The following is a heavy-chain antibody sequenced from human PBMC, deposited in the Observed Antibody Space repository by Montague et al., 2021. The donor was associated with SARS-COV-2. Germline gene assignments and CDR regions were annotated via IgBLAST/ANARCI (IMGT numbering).Heavy chain of an antibody. CDR1: GFTFSDYW. D-gene: IGHD3-10*01. CDR3: AREQKGVWFGELLSDY. V-gene: IGHV3-7*01. CDR2: IKQDGSEK. J-gene: IGHJ4*02. Sequence: SLRLSCAASGFTFSDYWMSWVRQAPGEGLEWVANIKQDGSEKDYXDSVKGRFTIPRDNAKNSLYLQMNSLRAEDTAIYYCAREQKGVWFGELLSDYWGQGTLVIVSS.